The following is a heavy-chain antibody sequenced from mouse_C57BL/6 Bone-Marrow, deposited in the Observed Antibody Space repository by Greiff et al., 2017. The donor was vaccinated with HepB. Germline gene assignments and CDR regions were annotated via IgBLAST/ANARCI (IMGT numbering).Heavy chain of an antibody. CDR3: ARDITTDAMDY. V-gene: IGHV1-76*01. CDR1: GYTFTDYY. Sequence: QVQLKESGAELVRPGASVKLSCKASGYTFTDYYINWVKQRPGQGLEWIARIYPGSGNTYYNEKFKGKATLTAEKSFSTAYMQLSSLTSEDSAVYFCARDITTDAMDYWGQGTSVTVSS. D-gene: IGHD1-1*01. CDR2: IYPGSGNT. J-gene: IGHJ4*01.